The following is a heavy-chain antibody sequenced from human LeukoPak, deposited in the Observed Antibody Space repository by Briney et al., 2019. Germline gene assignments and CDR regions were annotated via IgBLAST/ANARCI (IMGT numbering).Heavy chain of an antibody. CDR2: IYDSGST. CDR1: GGSISSYY. Sequence: SETLSLTCTVSGGSISSYYWSWVRQPPGKGLEWIGYIYDSGSTNYNPSLKSRVTISVDTSKNQFSLKLSSVTAADTAVYYCASCSGGSCYDDAFDIWGQGTMVTVSS. J-gene: IGHJ3*02. D-gene: IGHD2-15*01. CDR3: ASCSGGSCYDDAFDI. V-gene: IGHV4-59*01.